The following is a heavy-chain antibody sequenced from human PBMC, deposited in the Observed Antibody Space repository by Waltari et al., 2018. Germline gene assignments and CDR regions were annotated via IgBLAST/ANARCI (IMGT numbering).Heavy chain of an antibody. CDR1: GLTVSANF. J-gene: IGHJ6*02. CDR3: ARWLLSERKGIDV. D-gene: IGHD3-3*01. V-gene: IGHV3-53*01. CDR2: SYPGDTI. Sequence: EVQLVESGGLLMHPGGSLRLSCAASGLTVSANFMTWVRQAPGKGLAWVTISYPGDTIYYAASLKRRFTISRDNSKNTRYLQMNSLRVEDTAVYYCARWLLSERKGIDVWGQGTTVTVSS.